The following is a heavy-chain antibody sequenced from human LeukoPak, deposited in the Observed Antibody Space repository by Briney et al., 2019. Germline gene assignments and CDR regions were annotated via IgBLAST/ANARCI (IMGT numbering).Heavy chain of an antibody. CDR1: GYTFTGYY. V-gene: IGHV1-2*02. Sequence: ASVKVSCKASGYTFTGYYMHWVRQAPGQGLVWMGWINPNSGGTNYAQKFQGRVTMTRDTSISTAYMELSRLRSDDTAVYYCAGVPLRYFDWLAYFDYWGQGTLVTVSS. CDR2: INPNSGGT. CDR3: AGVPLRYFDWLAYFDY. D-gene: IGHD3-9*01. J-gene: IGHJ4*02.